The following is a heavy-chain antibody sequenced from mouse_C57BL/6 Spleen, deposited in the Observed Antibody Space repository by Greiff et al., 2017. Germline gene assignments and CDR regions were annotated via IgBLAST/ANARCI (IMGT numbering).Heavy chain of an antibody. V-gene: IGHV1-39*01. D-gene: IGHD2-3*01. CDR1: GYSFTDYN. Sequence: VQLQQSGPELVKPGASVKISCKASGYSFTDYNMNWVKQSNGKSLEWIGVINPNYGTTSYNQKFKGKATLTVAQSSSTAYMQLNSLTSEDSAVYYCATGGGYYFNWYFDVWGTGTTVTVSS. CDR3: ATGGGYYFNWYFDV. CDR2: INPNYGTT. J-gene: IGHJ1*03.